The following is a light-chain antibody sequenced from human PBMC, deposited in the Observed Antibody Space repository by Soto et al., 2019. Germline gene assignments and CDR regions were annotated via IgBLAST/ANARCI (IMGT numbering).Light chain of an antibody. Sequence: EIVLTQSPGTLSLSPGERATLSCRASQNVSRYLAWYQQKPGQAPRLLIYDASTRATGISARFSGSGSGTDFTLTISSLKPEDFAMYYCQQRSNWPVTFGQGTKVDIK. V-gene: IGKV3-11*01. CDR2: DAS. CDR3: QQRSNWPVT. CDR1: QNVSRY. J-gene: IGKJ1*01.